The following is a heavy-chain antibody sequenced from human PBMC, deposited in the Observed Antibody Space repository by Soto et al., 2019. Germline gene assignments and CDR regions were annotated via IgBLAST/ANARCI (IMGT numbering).Heavy chain of an antibody. D-gene: IGHD1-20*01. V-gene: IGHV4-59*01. J-gene: IGHJ3*02. CDR3: ARARNNNWNDDRDAFDI. CDR2: IYYSGST. Sequence: SETLSLTCTLSGGSISSYYWSWIRQPPGKGLEWIGYIYYSGSTNYNPSLKSRVTISVDTSKNQFSLKLSSVTAADTAVYYCARARNNNWNDDRDAFDIWGQGTMVTVSS. CDR1: GGSISSYY.